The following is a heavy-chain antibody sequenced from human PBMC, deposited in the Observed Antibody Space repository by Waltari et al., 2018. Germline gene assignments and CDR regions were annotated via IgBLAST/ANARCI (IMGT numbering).Heavy chain of an antibody. J-gene: IGHJ4*02. CDR3: ARSVFDWSYYFDY. Sequence: QVQLVQSGAEVKKPGASVKVSCKASGYTFTSYYLHWVRRAPGQGLEWMGIINPSGGRTSYEKKFQGRVTRTRDTSTSKVYMELSSLRSEDTAVYYCARSVFDWSYYFDYWGQGTLVTVSS. CDR2: INPSGGRT. CDR1: GYTFTSYY. V-gene: IGHV1-46*01. D-gene: IGHD3-9*01.